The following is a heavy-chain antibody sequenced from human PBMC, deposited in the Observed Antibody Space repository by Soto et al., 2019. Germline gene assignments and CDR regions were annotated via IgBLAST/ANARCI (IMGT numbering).Heavy chain of an antibody. Sequence: VAVISYDGSNKYYADSVKGRFTISRDNSKNTLYLQMNSLRAEDTAVYYCARDSSLFSLDYWGQGTLVTVSS. D-gene: IGHD3-9*01. J-gene: IGHJ4*02. V-gene: IGHV3-30-3*01. CDR3: ARDSSLFSLDY. CDR2: ISYDGSNK.